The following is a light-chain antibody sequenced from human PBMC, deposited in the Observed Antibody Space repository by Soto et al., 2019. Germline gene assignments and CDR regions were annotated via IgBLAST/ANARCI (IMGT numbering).Light chain of an antibody. CDR2: THD. V-gene: IGLV1-44*01. Sequence: QSVLTQAPSASGTPGQRVTISCSGSTANIGTNTVNWFQHLPGSAPTLLIYTHDQRPSGVPDRFSGSRSGTSASLAISGLQSEDEADYYCATWDDSVYVFGTGTKVTVL. CDR1: TANIGTNT. CDR3: ATWDDSVYV. J-gene: IGLJ1*01.